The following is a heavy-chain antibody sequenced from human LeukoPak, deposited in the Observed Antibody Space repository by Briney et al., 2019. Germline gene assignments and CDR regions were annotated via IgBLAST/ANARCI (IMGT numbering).Heavy chain of an antibody. CDR3: ARMYYYGSGSWPGYYYYYYMDV. CDR2: IHYSGST. V-gene: IGHV4-31*03. Sequence: SQTLSLTCTVSGGSISGGGYYWSWIRQHPGKGLEWIGYIHYSGSTYYNPSLKSRVTISVDTSKNQFSLKLSSVTAADTAVYYCARMYYYGSGSWPGYYYYYYMDVWGKGTTVTVSS. CDR1: GGSISGGGYY. D-gene: IGHD3-10*01. J-gene: IGHJ6*03.